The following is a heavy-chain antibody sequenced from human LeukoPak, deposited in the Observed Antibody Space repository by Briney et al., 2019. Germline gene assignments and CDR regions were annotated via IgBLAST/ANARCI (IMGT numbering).Heavy chain of an antibody. V-gene: IGHV4-34*01. D-gene: IGHD3-10*01. J-gene: IGHJ4*02. CDR3: ARHVRVVVPDY. Sequence: PSETLSLTCAVYGGSFSGHYWSWIRQPPGKGLEWIGSIYYSGSTYYNPSLKSRVTISVDTSKNQFSLKLSSVTAADTAVYYCARHVRVVVPDYWGQGTLVTVSS. CDR1: GGSFSGHY. CDR2: IYYSGST.